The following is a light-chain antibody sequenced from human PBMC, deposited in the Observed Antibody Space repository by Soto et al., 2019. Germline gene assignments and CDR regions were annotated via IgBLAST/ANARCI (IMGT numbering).Light chain of an antibody. Sequence: DIHMTQSPSSLSASVGDRVTITCRASQSITSYLNWYQQKPGKAPKLLIYAASSLQSGVPSRFSGSGSGTDFTLSINSLQPEDFATYYCQQAYSFPITFGQGTRLEIK. J-gene: IGKJ5*01. CDR2: AAS. CDR3: QQAYSFPIT. CDR1: QSITSY. V-gene: IGKV1-39*01.